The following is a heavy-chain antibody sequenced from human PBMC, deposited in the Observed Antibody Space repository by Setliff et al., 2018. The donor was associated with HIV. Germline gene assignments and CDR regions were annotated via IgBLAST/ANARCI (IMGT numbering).Heavy chain of an antibody. Sequence: GGSLRLSCGASGFTFSSYAMNWARQAPGKGLEWVSGISGSGDTTHYINSLKGRFTISRDNSNNTLYLHINSLQAEDTAIYYCAKEASIASAPFDCCGQGTLVTVSS. CDR1: GFTFSSYA. CDR2: ISGSGDTT. V-gene: IGHV3-23*01. J-gene: IGHJ4*02. CDR3: AKEASIASAPFDC. D-gene: IGHD6-13*01.